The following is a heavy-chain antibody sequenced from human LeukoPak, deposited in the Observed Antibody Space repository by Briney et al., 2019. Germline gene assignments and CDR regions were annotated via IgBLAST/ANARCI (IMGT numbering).Heavy chain of an antibody. V-gene: IGHV1-18*01. CDR1: GYTFTSYG. J-gene: IGHJ4*02. CDR2: ISAYNGHT. D-gene: IGHD1-26*01. Sequence: ASVTVSRKASGYTFTSYGISWVRQAPGQGIEWMGWISAYNGHTNYAQKLQGRVTMTTDTSTSTAYMELRSLRSDDTAVYYCARDRGNGGSYPTDYWGQGTLVTVSS. CDR3: ARDRGNGGSYPTDY.